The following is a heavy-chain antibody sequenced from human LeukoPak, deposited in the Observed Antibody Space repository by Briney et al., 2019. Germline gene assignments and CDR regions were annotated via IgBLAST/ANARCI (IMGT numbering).Heavy chain of an antibody. CDR1: GGSISSFY. V-gene: IGHV4-59*01. D-gene: IGHD4-11*01. Sequence: PSETLSLTCTVSGGSISSFYWSWIRLPPGKGLEWIGYIFYSGSTNYNPSHKSRVTISVDTSKNQFSLKLSSVTAADTAVYYCARYSNYYYYMDVWGKGTTVTVSS. CDR2: IFYSGST. J-gene: IGHJ6*03. CDR3: ARYSNYYYYMDV.